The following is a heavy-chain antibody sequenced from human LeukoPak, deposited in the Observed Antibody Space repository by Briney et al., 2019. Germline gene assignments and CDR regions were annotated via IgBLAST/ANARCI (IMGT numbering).Heavy chain of an antibody. CDR1: GYTFTSYG. J-gene: IGHJ4*02. CDR3: ARGRSLLWFGEAHFDY. Sequence: ASVKVSCKASGYTFTSYGISWVRQAPGQGLEWMGWISAYNGNTNYAQKLQGRVTMTTDTSTNTAYMELRSLRSDDTAVYYCARGRSLLWFGEAHFDYWGQGTLVTVSS. D-gene: IGHD3-10*01. V-gene: IGHV1-18*01. CDR2: ISAYNGNT.